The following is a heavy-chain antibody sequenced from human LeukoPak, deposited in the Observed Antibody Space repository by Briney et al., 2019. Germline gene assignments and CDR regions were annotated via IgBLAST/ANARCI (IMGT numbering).Heavy chain of an antibody. V-gene: IGHV5-51*01. CDR2: IYPGDSDS. Sequence: GESLKISCKGSGYSFTSYWIAWVRQMPGKGLEGMGIIYPGDSDSTYRPSFQGQVTISADKSISTAYLQWSSLKASDTAMYYCARFYQLPKFVYWGQGAMVTVSS. D-gene: IGHD2-2*01. J-gene: IGHJ4*02. CDR1: GYSFTSYW. CDR3: ARFYQLPKFVY.